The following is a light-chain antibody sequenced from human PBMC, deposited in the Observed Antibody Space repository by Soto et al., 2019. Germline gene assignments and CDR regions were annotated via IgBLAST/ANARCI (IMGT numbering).Light chain of an antibody. V-gene: IGKV3-11*01. CDR1: QNIISN. CDR2: DAS. CDR3: QQRSNWPPWT. J-gene: IGKJ1*01. Sequence: EIVMTHSPTTLCTPPXLRAALSCXXNQNIISNLAWYQQKPGQAPRLLIYDASNRATGIPARFSGSGSGTDFTLTISSLEPEDFAVYYCQQRSNWPPWTFGQGTKVDIK.